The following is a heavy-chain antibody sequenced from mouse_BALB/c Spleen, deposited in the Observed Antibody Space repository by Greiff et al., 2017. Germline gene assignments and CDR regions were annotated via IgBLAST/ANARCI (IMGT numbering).Heavy chain of an antibody. D-gene: IGHD1-1*01. CDR1: GYTFTDYE. Sequence: QVQLKESGAELVRPGASVKLSCKALGYTFTDYEMHWVKQTPVHGLEWIGAIHPGSGGTAYNQKFKGKATLTADKSSSTAYMELSSLTSEDSAVYYCTRGGLTTVVAKLYWYFDVWGAGTTVTVSS. CDR2: IHPGSGGT. V-gene: IGHV1-15*01. J-gene: IGHJ1*01. CDR3: TRGGLTTVVAKLYWYFDV.